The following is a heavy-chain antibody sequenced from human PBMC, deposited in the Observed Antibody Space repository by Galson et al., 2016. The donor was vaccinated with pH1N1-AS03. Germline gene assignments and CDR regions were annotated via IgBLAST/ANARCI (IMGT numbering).Heavy chain of an antibody. Sequence: TLSLTCAVSGGSMTSPDWWTWVRQPPGKGLEWIGEVHYSGTTSYNPSLNSRVTMSIDKSNNQFSLNLGSVTAADTAVCFCASAGYHTPGYHYWGQGALVTVSS. CDR1: GGSMTSPDW. CDR2: VHYSGTT. D-gene: IGHD3-16*02. J-gene: IGHJ4*02. V-gene: IGHV4-4*01. CDR3: ASAGYHTPGYHY.